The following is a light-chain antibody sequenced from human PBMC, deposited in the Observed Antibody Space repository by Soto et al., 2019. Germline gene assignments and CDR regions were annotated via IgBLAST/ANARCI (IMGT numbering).Light chain of an antibody. CDR3: QQSYSTPLT. V-gene: IGKV1-39*01. CDR1: QSLSGW. CDR2: AAS. Sequence: IPLTQTPATLTASLEDRVTITCRAIQSLSGWLAWYQQTPGKAPKLLIYAASSLQSGVPSRFSGSGSGTDFTLTISSLQPEDFATYYCQQSYSTPLTLGQGTRLKI. J-gene: IGKJ5*01.